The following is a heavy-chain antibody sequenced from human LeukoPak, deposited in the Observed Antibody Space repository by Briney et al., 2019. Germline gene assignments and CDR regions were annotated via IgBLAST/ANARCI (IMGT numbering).Heavy chain of an antibody. Sequence: PSETLSPTCTVSGESINSFYWSWIRQPAGKGLEWIGRIYSSGSTNYSPSLKSRVTMSVDTSKNQFSLKLCSVTAADTAVYYCARLGPYYYDSSGYHDALDIWGQGTMVTVSS. J-gene: IGHJ3*02. D-gene: IGHD3-22*01. CDR1: GESINSFY. V-gene: IGHV4-4*07. CDR2: IYSSGST. CDR3: ARLGPYYYDSSGYHDALDI.